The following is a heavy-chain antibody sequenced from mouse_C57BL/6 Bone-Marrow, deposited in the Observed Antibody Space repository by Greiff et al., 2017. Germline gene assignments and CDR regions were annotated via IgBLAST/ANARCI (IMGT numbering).Heavy chain of an antibody. CDR1: GFNIKDDY. CDR3: TTPYYYGRYFDV. J-gene: IGHJ1*03. V-gene: IGHV14-4*01. D-gene: IGHD1-1*01. Sequence: VQLKQSGAELVRPGASVKLSCTASGFNIKDDYMHWVKQRPEQGLAWIGWIDPENGDTEYASKFQGKATITADTSSNTAYLQLSSLTSEDTAVYYCTTPYYYGRYFDVWGTGTTVTVSS. CDR2: IDPENGDT.